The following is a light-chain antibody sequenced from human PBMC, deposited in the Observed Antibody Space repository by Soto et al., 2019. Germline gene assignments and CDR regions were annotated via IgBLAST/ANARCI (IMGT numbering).Light chain of an antibody. CDR2: AES. CDR1: QGIAGS. CDR3: QQSYSTPYT. Sequence: DIQLTQSPSFLSASVGDRVTITCRASQGIAGSLAWYQQKPGKPPKLLIYAESTLQSGVPSRFSGSGSGTRGTLTISSLQPEDFATYYCQQSYSTPYTFGQGTKVDSK. V-gene: IGKV1-9*01. J-gene: IGKJ2*01.